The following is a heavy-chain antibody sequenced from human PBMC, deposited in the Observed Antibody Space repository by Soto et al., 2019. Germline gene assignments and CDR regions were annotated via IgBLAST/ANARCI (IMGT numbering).Heavy chain of an antibody. CDR2: ISAYNGNT. CDR3: ASFREGYSYGWSYYYGMDV. V-gene: IGHV1-18*01. Sequence: QVQLVQSGAEVKKPGASVKVSCKASGYTFTSYGFSWVRQAPGQGLEWMGWISAYNGNTNYAQKLQGRLTMTTDTSTSTAYMELRSLRSDDTAVYYCASFREGYSYGWSYYYGMDVWGQGTKVTVSS. CDR1: GYTFTSYG. J-gene: IGHJ6*02. D-gene: IGHD5-18*01.